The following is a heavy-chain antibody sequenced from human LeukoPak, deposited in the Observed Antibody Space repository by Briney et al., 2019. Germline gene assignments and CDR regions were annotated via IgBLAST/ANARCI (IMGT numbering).Heavy chain of an antibody. CDR3: AKCILTGYYKGYMDV. Sequence: GGTLRLSCAASGFTFSSYGMSWVRQAPGKGLEWVSAISGSGGSTYYADFVKGRFTISRDNSKNTLYLQMNSLRAEDTAVYYCAKCILTGYYKGYMDVWGKGTTVTISS. CDR2: ISGSGGST. CDR1: GFTFSSYG. J-gene: IGHJ6*03. D-gene: IGHD3-9*01. V-gene: IGHV3-23*01.